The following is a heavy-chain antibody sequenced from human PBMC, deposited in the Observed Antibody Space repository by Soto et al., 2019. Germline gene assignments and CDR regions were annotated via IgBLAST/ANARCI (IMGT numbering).Heavy chain of an antibody. CDR1: GFTFSRYS. D-gene: IGHD3-22*01. J-gene: IGHJ4*02. Sequence: GGSLRLSCADSGFTFSRYSMNWFRQAPGKGLEWVSSISSSSSYIYYADSVKGRFTISRDNAKNSLYLQMNSLRAEDTAVYYCARCYDSSGYYPVDYWGQGTLVTVSS. CDR3: ARCYDSSGYYPVDY. V-gene: IGHV3-21*01. CDR2: ISSSSSYI.